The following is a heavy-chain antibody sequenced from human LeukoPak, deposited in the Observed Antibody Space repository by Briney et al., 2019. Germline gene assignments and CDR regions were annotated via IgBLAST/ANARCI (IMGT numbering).Heavy chain of an antibody. CDR2: IYSGGST. D-gene: IGHD7-27*01. V-gene: IGHV3-53*01. Sequence: GGSLRLSCVASGFTFSTYAIHWVRQAPGKGLEGVSVIYSGGSTYYADSVKGRFPISRDNSKNTLYLQMNSLRAEDTAVYYCAKDRANWAIDDWGQGTQVTVSS. J-gene: IGHJ4*02. CDR1: GFTFSTYA. CDR3: AKDRANWAIDD.